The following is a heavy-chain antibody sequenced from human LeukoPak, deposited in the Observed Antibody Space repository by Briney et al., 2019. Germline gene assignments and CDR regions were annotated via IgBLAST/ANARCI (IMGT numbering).Heavy chain of an antibody. CDR1: GFTFRDYQ. Sequence: GGSLRLSCEASGFTFRDYQMSWIRQAPGKGLEWISYIHSNPKTIYYADSAKGRFTISRGNAKNSLYLQMNSLRDDDTAVYYCARSGYGDYDYWGQGTRVTVSS. J-gene: IGHJ4*02. CDR2: IHSNPKTI. V-gene: IGHV3-11*01. CDR3: ARSGYGDYDY. D-gene: IGHD4-17*01.